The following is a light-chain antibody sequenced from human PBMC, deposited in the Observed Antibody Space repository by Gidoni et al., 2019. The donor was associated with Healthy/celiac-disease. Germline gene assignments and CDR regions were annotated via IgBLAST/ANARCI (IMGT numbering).Light chain of an antibody. CDR2: SNN. J-gene: IGLJ2*01. CDR3: AAWDDSLSGNVV. Sequence: QSVLTQPPSASGTPGQRVTISCSGSRSNIGSNYVYWYQQLPGTAPKLLIYSNNQRPSGVPDRFSGSKSGTSASLAISGLRSEDEADYYCAAWDDSLSGNVVFGGGTKLTGL. CDR1: RSNIGSNY. V-gene: IGLV1-47*02.